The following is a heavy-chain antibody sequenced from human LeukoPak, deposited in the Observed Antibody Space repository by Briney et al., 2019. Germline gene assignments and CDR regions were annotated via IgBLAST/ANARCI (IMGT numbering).Heavy chain of an antibody. D-gene: IGHD3-3*01. CDR3: TTVLRFLEWLPDY. J-gene: IGHJ4*02. CDR2: IKSKTDGGTT. CDR1: GFTFSNAW. Sequence: GGSLRLSCAASGFTFSNAWMSWVRQAPGKGLEWVGRIKSKTDGGTTDYAAPVKGRFTISRDYSKNTLYLQMNSLKTEDTAVYYCTTVLRFLEWLPDYWGQGTLVTVSS. V-gene: IGHV3-15*01.